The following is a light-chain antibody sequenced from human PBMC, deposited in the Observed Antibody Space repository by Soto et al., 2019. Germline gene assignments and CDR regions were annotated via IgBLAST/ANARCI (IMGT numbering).Light chain of an antibody. CDR2: GAS. V-gene: IGKV3-15*01. CDR1: QSVSSY. CDR3: QQYNNWPLT. Sequence: EIVMTQSPATLSVSPGERATLSCRASQSVSSYLAWYQQTPGQAPRLLIYGASTRATDIPARFSGSGSGTEFTLTISRLQSEDFALYYCQQYNNWPLTFGGGPKVDIK. J-gene: IGKJ4*01.